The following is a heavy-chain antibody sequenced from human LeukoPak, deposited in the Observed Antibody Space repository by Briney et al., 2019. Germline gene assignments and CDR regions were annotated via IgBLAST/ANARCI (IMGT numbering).Heavy chain of an antibody. CDR1: GFTFSSYS. D-gene: IGHD3-16*01. V-gene: IGHV3-21*01. Sequence: GGSLRLSCAASGFTFSSYSMNWVRQAPGKGLEWVSSISSSSSYIYYADSVKGRFTISRDNAKNSLYLQMNSLRAEDTAVYYCARALSDCVWGSPPGYWGQGTLVTVSS. CDR2: ISSSSSYI. CDR3: ARALSDCVWGSPPGY. J-gene: IGHJ4*02.